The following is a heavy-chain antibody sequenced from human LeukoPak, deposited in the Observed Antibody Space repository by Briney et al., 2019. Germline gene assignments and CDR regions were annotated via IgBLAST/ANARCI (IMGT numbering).Heavy chain of an antibody. J-gene: IGHJ4*02. V-gene: IGHV1-2*06. CDR2: INPSSGGT. Sequence: ASVKVSCKTSGYTFTGYYIHWVRQAPGQGLEWMGRINPSSGGTNFAQKFQDRVTMTRDTSISTAYMELSRLRSDDTAVYYCAREWELNSFDYWGQGTLVTVSS. D-gene: IGHD1-26*01. CDR1: GYTFTGYY. CDR3: AREWELNSFDY.